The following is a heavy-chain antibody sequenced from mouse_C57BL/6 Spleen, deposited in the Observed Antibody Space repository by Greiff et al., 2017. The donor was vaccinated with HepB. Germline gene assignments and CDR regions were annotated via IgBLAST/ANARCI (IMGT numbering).Heavy chain of an antibody. J-gene: IGHJ1*03. V-gene: IGHV1-76*01. D-gene: IGHD2-3*01. CDR3: ARYRLLNWYFDV. CDR2: IYPGSGNT. Sequence: VQLQQSGAELVRPGASVKLSCKASGYTFTDYYINWVKQRPGQGLEWIARIYPGSGNTYYNEKFKGKATLTAEKSSSTAYMQLSSLTSEDSAVYFCARYRLLNWYFDVWGTGTTVTVSS. CDR1: GYTFTDYY.